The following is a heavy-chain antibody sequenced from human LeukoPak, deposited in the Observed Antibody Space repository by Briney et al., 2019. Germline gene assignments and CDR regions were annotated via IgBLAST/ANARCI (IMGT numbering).Heavy chain of an antibody. D-gene: IGHD4-17*01. Sequence: PSETLSLTCTVSGGSISSYYWSWIRQPPGKGLEWIGYIYYSGSTNYNPSLKSRATISVDTSKNQFSLKLSSVTAADTAVYYCARTTTGFDYWGQGTLVTVSS. CDR1: GGSISSYY. V-gene: IGHV4-59*08. CDR2: IYYSGST. J-gene: IGHJ4*02. CDR3: ARTTTGFDY.